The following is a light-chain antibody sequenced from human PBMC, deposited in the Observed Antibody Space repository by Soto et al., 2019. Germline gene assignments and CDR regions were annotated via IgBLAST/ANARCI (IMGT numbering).Light chain of an antibody. Sequence: EIVLTQSPATLSLSPGERATLSCRASQSVGSYLAWYQQRPGQAPRLLIYDASNRVAGIPARFSGSGSGTDFTLIISSLEPEDFAVYYCQQRSNCPLTFAGGTNIEIK. CDR1: QSVGSY. CDR2: DAS. V-gene: IGKV3-11*01. CDR3: QQRSNCPLT. J-gene: IGKJ4*01.